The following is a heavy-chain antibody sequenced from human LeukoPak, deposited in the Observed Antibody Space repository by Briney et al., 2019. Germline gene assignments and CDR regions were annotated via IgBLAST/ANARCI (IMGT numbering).Heavy chain of an antibody. V-gene: IGHV1-69*06. D-gene: IGHD5-18*01. CDR3: ARDLGYSYGYGFSPDY. J-gene: IGHJ4*02. CDR2: IIPIFGTA. Sequence: SVKVSCKASGGTFSSYAISWVRQAPGQGLEWMGGIIPIFGTANYAQKFQGRVTITADKSTSTAYVELSSLRSEDTAVYYCARDLGYSYGYGFSPDYWGQGTLVTVSS. CDR1: GGTFSSYA.